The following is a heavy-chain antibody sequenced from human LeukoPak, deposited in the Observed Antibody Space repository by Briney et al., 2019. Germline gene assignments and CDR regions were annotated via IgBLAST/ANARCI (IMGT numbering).Heavy chain of an antibody. CDR2: INPNSGGT. V-gene: IGHV1-2*02. J-gene: IGHJ6*02. CDR3: ARDANLGSGSYYYYYYGMDV. CDR1: GYTFTGHY. Sequence: GASVKVSCKASGYTFTGHYTHWVRQAPGQGLEWMGWINPNSGGTNYAQKFQGRVTMTRDTSISTAYMELSRLRSDDTAVYYCARDANLGSGSYYYYYYGMDVWGQGTTVTVSS. D-gene: IGHD3-10*01.